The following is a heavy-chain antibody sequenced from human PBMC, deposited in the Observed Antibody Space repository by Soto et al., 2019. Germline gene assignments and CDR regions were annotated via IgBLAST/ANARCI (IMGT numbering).Heavy chain of an antibody. CDR3: APHVSCSGGSCQYDAFAI. CDR2: ISGSGGT. Sequence: PGGSLRLSCAASGFTFSSYAMSWVRQAPGKGLEWVSAISGSGGTYYADSVKGRFAMSRDTSENTLYLQMNSLGAEDTAAYYCAPHVSCSGGSCQYDAFAIRGQGTMVTVSS. CDR1: GFTFSSYA. D-gene: IGHD2-15*01. V-gene: IGHV3-23*01. J-gene: IGHJ3*02.